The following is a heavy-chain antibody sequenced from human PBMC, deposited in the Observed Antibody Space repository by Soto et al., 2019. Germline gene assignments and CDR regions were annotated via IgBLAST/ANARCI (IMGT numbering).Heavy chain of an antibody. CDR2: ISWNSGSI. D-gene: IGHD3-3*01. CDR1: GFTFDDYA. V-gene: IGHV3-9*01. J-gene: IGHJ4*02. Sequence: EVQLVESGGGLVQPGRSLRLSCAASGFTFDDYAMHWVRQAPGKGLEWVSGISWNSGSIGYADSVKGRFTISRDNAKNALYPQMNSLRAEDTALYYCVSGRRSYFDYWGQGTLVTVSS. CDR3: VSGRRSYFDY.